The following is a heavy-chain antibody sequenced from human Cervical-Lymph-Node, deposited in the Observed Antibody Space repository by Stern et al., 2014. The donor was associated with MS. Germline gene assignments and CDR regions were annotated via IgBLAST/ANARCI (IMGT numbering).Heavy chain of an antibody. CDR1: GYTFTSYD. V-gene: IGHV1-8*01. J-gene: IGHJ6*02. CDR2: MNPNRGDT. CDR3: ASSTSSAHYYYYGMDV. D-gene: IGHD6-19*01. Sequence: VHLVESGAEVKKPGASVKVSCKASGYTFTSYDLNWVRQAPGQGLEWLGWMNPNRGDTGFAQKFQGRVTMTRNTSISTAYMERSSLRSEDTAVYYCASSTSSAHYYYYGMDVWGQGTTVTVSS.